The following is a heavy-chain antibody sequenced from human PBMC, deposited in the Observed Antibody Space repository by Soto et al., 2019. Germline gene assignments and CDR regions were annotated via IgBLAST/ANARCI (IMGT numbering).Heavy chain of an antibody. J-gene: IGHJ4*02. CDR1: GGSISSYY. D-gene: IGHD6-13*01. CDR2: IFYTGIT. V-gene: IGHV4-59*08. Sequence: SETLSLTCAVYGGSISSYYWSWIRQTPGKGLEWIGHIFYTGITKYNSSLRSRVTISLDTSKTQFSLTLKSVTAADTAEYYCVRHSMTAGQIDYWGQGTTVTVSS. CDR3: VRHSMTAGQIDY.